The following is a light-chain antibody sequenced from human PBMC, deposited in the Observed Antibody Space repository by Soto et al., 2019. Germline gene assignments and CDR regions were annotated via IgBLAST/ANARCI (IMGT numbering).Light chain of an antibody. J-gene: IGKJ1*01. CDR1: QSVLSSSNNKNS. V-gene: IGKV4-1*01. CDR3: QQYYTVPRT. Sequence: DIVMTQSPDFLAVSLGDRATISCKSSQSVLSSSNNKNSLAWYQQKPGQPPKLLIYWASTRESGVPERFGGAGSGTDFTLTISSLQAEDVAVYYCQQYYTVPRTFGQGTKVDIK. CDR2: WAS.